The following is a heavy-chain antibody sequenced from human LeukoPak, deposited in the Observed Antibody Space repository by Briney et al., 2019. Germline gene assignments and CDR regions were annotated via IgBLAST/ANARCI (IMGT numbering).Heavy chain of an antibody. V-gene: IGHV4-39*01. J-gene: IGHJ4*02. CDR1: GGSISSSSYY. CDR2: IYYSGST. CDR3: ASSRIAVAGFDY. Sequence: SETLSLTCTVSGGSISSSSYYWRWIRQPPGKGLEWIGSIYYSGSTYYNPSLKSRVTISVDTSKNQFSLKLSSVTAADTAVYYCASSRIAVAGFDYWGQGTLVTVSS. D-gene: IGHD6-19*01.